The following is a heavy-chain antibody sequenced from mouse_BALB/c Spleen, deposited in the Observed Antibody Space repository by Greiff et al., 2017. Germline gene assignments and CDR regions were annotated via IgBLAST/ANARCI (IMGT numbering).Heavy chain of an antibody. CDR2: INPSNGGT. Sequence: VKLMESGAELVKPGASVKLSCKASGYTFTSYYMYWVKQRPGQGLEWIGEINPSNGGTNFNEKFKSKATLTVDKSSSTAYMQLSSLTSEDSAVYYCTRSLYYGNYWGQGTTLTVSS. J-gene: IGHJ2*01. CDR3: TRSLYYGNY. CDR1: GYTFTSYY. V-gene: IGHV1S81*02. D-gene: IGHD1-1*01.